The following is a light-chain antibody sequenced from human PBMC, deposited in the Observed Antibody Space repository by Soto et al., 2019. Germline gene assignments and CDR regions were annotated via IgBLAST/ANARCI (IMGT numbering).Light chain of an antibody. CDR3: CSYTSSSTWV. Sequence: QSVLTQPASVSGSPGQSITISCTGTSSDVGGYNYVSWYQQHPGKAPKLMIYDVSNRPSGVSNRFAGSKSGNAASLTISGLQSEDEADYYFCSYTSSSTWVFGGGTTVTVL. CDR2: DVS. J-gene: IGLJ3*02. V-gene: IGLV2-14*01. CDR1: SSDVGGYNY.